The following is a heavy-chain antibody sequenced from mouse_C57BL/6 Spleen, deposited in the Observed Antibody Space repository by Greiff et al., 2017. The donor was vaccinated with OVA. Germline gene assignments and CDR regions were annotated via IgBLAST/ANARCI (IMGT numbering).Heavy chain of an antibody. J-gene: IGHJ3*01. Sequence: VQLQQPGAELVKPGASVKMSCKASGYTFTSYWITWVKQRPGQGLEWIGDIYPGSGSTNYNEKFKSKATLTVDTSSSTAYMQLSSLTSEDSAVYYCARSSMVTTRFAYWGQGTLVTVSA. CDR2: IYPGSGST. V-gene: IGHV1-55*01. CDR3: ARSSMVTTRFAY. CDR1: GYTFTSYW. D-gene: IGHD2-2*01.